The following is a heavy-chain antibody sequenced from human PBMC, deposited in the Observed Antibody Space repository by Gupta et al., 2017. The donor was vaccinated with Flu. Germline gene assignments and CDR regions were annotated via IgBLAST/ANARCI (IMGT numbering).Heavy chain of an antibody. CDR2: PDDSQT. Sequence: PDDSQTRYSPAFQGQVTISADKSINTAYLQWSSLKASDTAVYYSARFGGAALQYNWFDLWGQGTLVTVSS. J-gene: IGHJ5*02. D-gene: IGHD3-16*01. CDR3: ARFGGAALQYNWFDL. V-gene: IGHV5-51*01.